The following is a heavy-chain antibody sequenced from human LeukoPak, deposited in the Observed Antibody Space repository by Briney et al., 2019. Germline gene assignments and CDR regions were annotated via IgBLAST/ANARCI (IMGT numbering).Heavy chain of an antibody. V-gene: IGHV3-30-3*01. D-gene: IGHD6-6*01. CDR1: GFAFSNYA. CDR3: ARYSGSTSSFDY. CDR2: ISFDGSNK. Sequence: AGGSLRLSCAASGFAFSNYAMHWVRQAPGKGLEWVAVISFDGSNKYYADSVKGRFTISRDNSKNTPYLQMNSLRAEDTAVYYCARYSGSTSSFDYWGQGTLVTVSS. J-gene: IGHJ4*02.